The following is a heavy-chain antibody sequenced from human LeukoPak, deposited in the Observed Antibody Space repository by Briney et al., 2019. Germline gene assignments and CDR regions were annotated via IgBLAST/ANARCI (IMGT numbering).Heavy chain of an antibody. Sequence: SVKVSFKASGGTFSSYAISWVRQAPGQGLEWMGGIIPIFGTANYAQKFQGRVTITADESTSTAYMELSSLRSEDTAVYYCARDNVDTAMVLFYGMDVWGQGTTVTVSS. J-gene: IGHJ6*02. CDR1: GGTFSSYA. V-gene: IGHV1-69*13. CDR2: IIPIFGTA. D-gene: IGHD5-18*01. CDR3: ARDNVDTAMVLFYGMDV.